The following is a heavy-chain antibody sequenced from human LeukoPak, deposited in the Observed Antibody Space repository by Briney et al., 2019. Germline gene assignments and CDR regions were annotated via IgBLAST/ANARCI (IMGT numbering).Heavy chain of an antibody. CDR1: RFPPRKYA. D-gene: IGHD3-3*02. V-gene: IGHV3-23*01. CDR3: AKEPEPFLEWHFDN. Sequence: GGSLRLSCVGSRFPPRKYAMSWVRQAPGKGLEWFQGISGSGGSKYYADSVRGRFTISRDNSKDTLFLQMSSLRADDTAKYYCAKEPEPFLEWHFDNWGQGTLVIVSS. J-gene: IGHJ4*02. CDR2: ISGSGGSK.